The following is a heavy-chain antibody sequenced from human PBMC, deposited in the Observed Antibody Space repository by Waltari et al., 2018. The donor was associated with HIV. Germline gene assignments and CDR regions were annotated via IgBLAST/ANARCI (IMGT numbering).Heavy chain of an antibody. Sequence: EVQLVESGGGLVQPGRSLRLSCTASGFTFGDYAMSWFRQAPGTGLEWVGFSRSKAYGGTTEYAASVEGRFTISRDDAKIIAYLQMNSLKTEDTAVYYCARALTVAPYNWFDPWGQATLVTVSS. CDR1: GFTFGDYA. CDR3: ARALTVAPYNWFDP. CDR2: SRSKAYGGTT. D-gene: IGHD3-10*01. J-gene: IGHJ5*02. V-gene: IGHV3-49*03.